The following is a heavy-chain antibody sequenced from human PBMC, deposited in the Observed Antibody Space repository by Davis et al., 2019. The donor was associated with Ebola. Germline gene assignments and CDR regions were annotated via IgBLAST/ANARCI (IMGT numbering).Heavy chain of an antibody. D-gene: IGHD1-1*01. Sequence: ASVKVSCKASGYTFINYHMHWVRQAPGQGLEWMGIIHPSGGRTTYAQKFQGRVTMTRDTSTSTDYMELSSLRPEDTAVYYCARDFAEHWTFDYWGQGTLVTVSS. V-gene: IGHV1-46*01. J-gene: IGHJ4*02. CDR2: IHPSGGRT. CDR1: GYTFINYH. CDR3: ARDFAEHWTFDY.